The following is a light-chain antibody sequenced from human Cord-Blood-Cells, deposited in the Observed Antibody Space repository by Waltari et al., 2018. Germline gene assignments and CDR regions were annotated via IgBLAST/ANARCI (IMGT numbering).Light chain of an antibody. CDR3: QSYDSSNHVV. CDR2: EDN. Sequence: NFMLTQPHSVSESPVQTVTISCTGSSGSIPSNYMQWYQQRPGRAPTTVIYEDNQRPSGVPDRFSGSIDSSSNSASLTISGLKTEDEADYYCQSYDSSNHVVFGGGTKLTVL. V-gene: IGLV6-57*02. CDR1: SGSIPSNY. J-gene: IGLJ2*01.